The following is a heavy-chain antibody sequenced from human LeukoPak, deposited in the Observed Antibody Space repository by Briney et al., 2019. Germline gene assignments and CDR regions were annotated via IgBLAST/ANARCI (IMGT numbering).Heavy chain of an antibody. CDR1: GGSISSYY. V-gene: IGHV4-4*07. CDR3: ARDHIAARFEKYYYGMEV. CDR2: IYTSGST. D-gene: IGHD6-6*01. Sequence: AETLSLTCSVSGGSISSYYGSWIRQPAGKGLEWIGRIYTSGSTNYNPSLKSRVTITVDVSKNQFALMLISVTGGDTAVYYYARDHIAARFEKYYYGMEVWGPGTTVTVSS. J-gene: IGHJ6*02.